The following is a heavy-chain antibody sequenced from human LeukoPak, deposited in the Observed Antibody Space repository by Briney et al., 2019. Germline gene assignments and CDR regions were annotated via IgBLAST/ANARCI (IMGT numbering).Heavy chain of an antibody. Sequence: SETLSLTCTVSGGSISSYYWSWIRQPPGKGLEWIGYIYYSGSTNYNPSLKSRVTISVDTSKNQFSLKLSSVTAADTAVYYCASPRYCSSTSCSSFGYWGQGTLVTVSS. J-gene: IGHJ4*02. CDR1: GGSISSYY. V-gene: IGHV4-59*01. CDR2: IYYSGST. D-gene: IGHD2-2*01. CDR3: ASPRYCSSTSCSSFGY.